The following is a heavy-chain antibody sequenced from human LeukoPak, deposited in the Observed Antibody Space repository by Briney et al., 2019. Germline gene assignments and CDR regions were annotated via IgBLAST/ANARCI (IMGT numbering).Heavy chain of an antibody. CDR1: GYSFTSYW. J-gene: IGHJ3*02. CDR3: ARQGGSYPDAFDI. D-gene: IGHD1-26*01. V-gene: IGHV5-51*01. CDR2: IYPGDADT. Sequence: GESLKISCKGSGYSFTSYWIGRVRQMPGKGLEWMGIIYPGDADTRYSPSFQGQVTISADKSIITAYLQWSSLKASDTAMYYCARQGGSYPDAFDIWGQGTMVTVSS.